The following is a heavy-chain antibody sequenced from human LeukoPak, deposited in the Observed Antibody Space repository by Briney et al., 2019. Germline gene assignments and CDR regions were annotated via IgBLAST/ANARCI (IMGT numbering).Heavy chain of an antibody. V-gene: IGHV3-23*01. CDR2: ISISGGGT. D-gene: IGHD6-19*01. CDR3: ERGGSSAWASFDN. Sequence: GGSLRLSCAASGFTFSSYAMSWVRQAPGKGLEWVSGISISGGGTYYADSVKGRFTISRDKSKNTLYLQMNSLRAEDTAVYYCERGGSSAWASFDNWGQGTLVTVSS. J-gene: IGHJ4*02. CDR1: GFTFSSYA.